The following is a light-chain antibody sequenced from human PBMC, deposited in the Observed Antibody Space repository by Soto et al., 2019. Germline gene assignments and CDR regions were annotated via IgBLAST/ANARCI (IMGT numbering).Light chain of an antibody. CDR2: GAS. CDR1: QSVSSNY. Sequence: EIVLTQSPDTLSLSPGERATLSCRASQSVSSNYVAWYQQKPGQAPRLLTHGASSRAAGVPDRFSGRVSGTDFTLIISRLEPEDCAVYICQQYGSSPFTFGQGTKLEIK. J-gene: IGKJ2*01. V-gene: IGKV3-20*01. CDR3: QQYGSSPFT.